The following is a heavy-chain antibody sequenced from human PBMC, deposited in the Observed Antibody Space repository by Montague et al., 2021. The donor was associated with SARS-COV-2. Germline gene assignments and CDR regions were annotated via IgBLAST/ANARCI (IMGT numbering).Heavy chain of an antibody. V-gene: IGHV3-20*01. CDR3: ARDHGYSDAFDI. CDR2: INWNGGST. D-gene: IGHD2-15*01. J-gene: IGHJ3*02. CDR1: GFTFGDYG. Sequence: SLRLSCAASGFTFGDYGMSWVRQAPGKGLEWVSGINWNGGSTGYADSVKGRFTISRDNAKNSLYLQMNSLRAEDTALYHCARDHGYSDAFDIWGQGTMVTVSS.